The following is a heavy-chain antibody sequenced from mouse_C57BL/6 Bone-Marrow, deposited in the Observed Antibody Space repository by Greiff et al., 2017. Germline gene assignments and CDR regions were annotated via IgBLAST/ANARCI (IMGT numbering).Heavy chain of an antibody. J-gene: IGHJ3*01. CDR1: GYTFTSYG. Sequence: QVQLKQSGAELARPGASVKLSCKASGYTFTSYGISWVKQRTGQGLEWIGEIYPRSGNTYYNEKFKGKATLTADKSSSTAYMELRSLTSEDSAVYFCARQVRLPSFAYWGQGTLVTVSA. CDR3: ARQVRLPSFAY. D-gene: IGHD3-2*02. V-gene: IGHV1-81*01. CDR2: IYPRSGNT.